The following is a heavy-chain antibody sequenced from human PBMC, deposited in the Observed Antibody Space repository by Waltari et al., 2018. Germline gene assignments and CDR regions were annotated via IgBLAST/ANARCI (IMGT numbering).Heavy chain of an antibody. Sequence: QVQLVESGGGVVQPGTSLRLSCVASGFTFSSYTMHWVRQAPGKGLDWVAVISYDGSNKYYADSVKGRFTVSRDNSKNTLDLQMDSLRPEDTALYYCARTYESGSYYYYMDVWGRGTTVAISS. CDR3: ARTYESGSYYYYMDV. D-gene: IGHD3-3*01. CDR1: GFTFSSYT. CDR2: ISYDGSNK. J-gene: IGHJ6*03. V-gene: IGHV3-30*04.